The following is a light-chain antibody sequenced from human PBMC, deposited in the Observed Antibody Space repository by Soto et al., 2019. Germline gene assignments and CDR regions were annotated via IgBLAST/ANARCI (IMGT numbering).Light chain of an antibody. J-gene: IGKJ4*01. Sequence: DIVMTQSPDSLAVSLGERATINCTSSQSVLYSSNNKNYLASYQQKPEQPPKLLFYWPSTRESGAPARFSGSGSGTDFTLTISSLQAEDVAVYYCQQYYSTPLTFGGGTKVDIK. V-gene: IGKV4-1*01. CDR3: QQYYSTPLT. CDR1: QSVLYSSNNKNY. CDR2: WPS.